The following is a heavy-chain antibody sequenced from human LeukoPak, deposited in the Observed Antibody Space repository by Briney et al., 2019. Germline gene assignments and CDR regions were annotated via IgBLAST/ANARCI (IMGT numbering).Heavy chain of an antibody. D-gene: IGHD4/OR15-4a*01. CDR1: GFTFSNYG. J-gene: IGHJ6*02. Sequence: GGSLRLSRAASGFTFSNYGMHWVRQAPGKGLEWVAVILYDGSNKYYADSVKGRFTISRDNSKNTLYLQMNSLRTEDTAMYYCAKDNDDGLVNYYGMDVWGQGTTVTVSS. CDR2: ILYDGSNK. V-gene: IGHV3-30*18. CDR3: AKDNDDGLVNYYGMDV.